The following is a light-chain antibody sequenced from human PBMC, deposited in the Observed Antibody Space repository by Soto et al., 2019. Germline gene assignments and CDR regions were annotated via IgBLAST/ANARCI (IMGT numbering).Light chain of an antibody. V-gene: IGKV1-5*01. J-gene: IGKJ1*01. CDR2: DAS. Sequence: DIQMTQSPSTLSASVGDRVTITCRASQSISSWLAWYQQKPGKAPKLLIYDASSLESGVPSRISGSGSGTEFTLPISSLQPDDYATYYCQQYNSYSPWTFGEGTKVEIK. CDR1: QSISSW. CDR3: QQYNSYSPWT.